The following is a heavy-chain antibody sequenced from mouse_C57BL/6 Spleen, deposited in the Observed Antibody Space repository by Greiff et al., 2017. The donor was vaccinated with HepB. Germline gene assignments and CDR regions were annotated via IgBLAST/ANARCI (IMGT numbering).Heavy chain of an antibody. J-gene: IGHJ2*01. Sequence: QVQLKQSGAELVKPGASVKISCKASGYAFSSYWMNWVKPRPGKGLEWIGQIYPGDGDTNYNGKFKGKATLTADKSSSTAYMQLSSLTSEDSAVYFCARNGERIDYWGQGTTLTVSS. CDR1: GYAFSSYW. CDR3: ARNGERIDY. V-gene: IGHV1-80*01. CDR2: IYPGDGDT.